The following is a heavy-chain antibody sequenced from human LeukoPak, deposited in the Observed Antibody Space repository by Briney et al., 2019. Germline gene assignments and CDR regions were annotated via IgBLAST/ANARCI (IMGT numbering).Heavy chain of an antibody. CDR1: GFTFSPYS. CDR3: ARGGDGHFDY. Sequence: GGSLRLSCAASGFTFSPYSMNWVRQAPGKGLEWISYISSSSSNMDYADSVKGRFTISRDNAKNSLYLEMNSLGAEDTAVYYCARGGDGHFDYWGQGILVTVSS. V-gene: IGHV3-48*04. CDR2: ISSSSSNM. J-gene: IGHJ4*02. D-gene: IGHD4-17*01.